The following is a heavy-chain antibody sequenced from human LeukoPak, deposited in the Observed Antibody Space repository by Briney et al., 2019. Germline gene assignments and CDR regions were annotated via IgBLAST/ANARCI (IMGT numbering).Heavy chain of an antibody. CDR3: AKDLSSTSY. CDR2: MNPNSGNT. CDR1: GYTFTNYD. Sequence: GASVKVSCKASGYTFTNYDINWVRQASGQGLEWMGWMNPNSGNTGYARKFQGRVTMTRDTSINTAYMELSSLRSDDTAVYYCAKDLSSTSYWGQGTLVTVSS. J-gene: IGHJ4*02. D-gene: IGHD2-2*01. V-gene: IGHV1-8*02.